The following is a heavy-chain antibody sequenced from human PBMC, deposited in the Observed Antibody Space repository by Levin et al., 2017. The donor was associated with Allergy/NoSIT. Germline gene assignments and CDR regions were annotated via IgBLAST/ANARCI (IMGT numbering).Heavy chain of an antibody. D-gene: IGHD3-3*01. J-gene: IGHJ3*02. V-gene: IGHV3-74*01. Sequence: GGSLRLSCAASGFTFSSYWMHWVRQAPGKGLVWVSRINSDGSSTSYADSVKGRFTISRDNAKNTLYLQMNSLRAEDTAVYYCARGDGRFLEWLLSNYDAFDIWGQGTMVTVSS. CDR3: ARGDGRFLEWLLSNYDAFDI. CDR1: GFTFSSYW. CDR2: INSDGSST.